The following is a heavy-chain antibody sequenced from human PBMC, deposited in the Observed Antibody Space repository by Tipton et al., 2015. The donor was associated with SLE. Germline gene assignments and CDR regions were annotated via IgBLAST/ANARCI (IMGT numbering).Heavy chain of an antibody. V-gene: IGHV4-39*07. CDR1: GGSVSSSSYY. CDR3: ARDREKLLDAFDI. CDR2: VYYSGST. D-gene: IGHD4-23*01. Sequence: TLSLTCIVSGGSVSSSSYYWGWIRQPPGKGLEWIGTVYYSGSTNYNPSLKSRVTISVDTSKNQFSLKLSSVTAADTAVYYCARDREKLLDAFDIWGQGTMVTVSS. J-gene: IGHJ3*02.